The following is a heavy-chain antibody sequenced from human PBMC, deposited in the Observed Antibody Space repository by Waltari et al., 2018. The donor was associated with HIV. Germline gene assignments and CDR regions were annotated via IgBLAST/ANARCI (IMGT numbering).Heavy chain of an antibody. Sequence: EVQLVESGGGLIQPGGSLGLSFEAPGFPVSSVYMSWVRQAPGKGLEWVSVIHSSGGTNYADSVKGRFTISRDNSKNTLYLQMNSLGAEDTAVYYCARDTTVVGTRYFDYWGRGTLVTV. CDR1: GFPVSSVY. CDR2: IHSSGGT. J-gene: IGHJ4*02. CDR3: ARDTTVVGTRYFDY. D-gene: IGHD6-13*01. V-gene: IGHV3-53*01.